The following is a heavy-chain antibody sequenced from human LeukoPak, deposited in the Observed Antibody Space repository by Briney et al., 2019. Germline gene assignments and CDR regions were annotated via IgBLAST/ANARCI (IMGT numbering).Heavy chain of an antibody. CDR1: GYTFTTYY. Sequence: GASVKASCKASGYTFTTYYMHWVRQAPGQGLEWMGIINPSGGSTSYAQKFQGRVTMTRDMSTSTVYMELSSLRSEDTAVYYCARGYGSGPSGYYYYYYMDVWGKGTTVTVSS. CDR2: INPSGGST. CDR3: ARGYGSGPSGYYYYYYMDV. D-gene: IGHD3-10*01. J-gene: IGHJ6*03. V-gene: IGHV1-46*01.